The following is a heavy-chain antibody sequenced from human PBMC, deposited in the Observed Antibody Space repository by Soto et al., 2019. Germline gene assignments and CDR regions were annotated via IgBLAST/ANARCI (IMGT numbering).Heavy chain of an antibody. CDR3: ARDQLGSSWYLGYFDY. V-gene: IGHV3-30-3*01. D-gene: IGHD6-13*01. Sequence: GGSLRLSCAASGFTFSSYAMHWVRQAPGKGLEWVAVISYDGSNKYYADSVKGRFTISRDNSKNTLYLQMNSLRAEDTAVYYCARDQLGSSWYLGYFDYWGQGTLVTVSS. CDR2: ISYDGSNK. J-gene: IGHJ4*02. CDR1: GFTFSSYA.